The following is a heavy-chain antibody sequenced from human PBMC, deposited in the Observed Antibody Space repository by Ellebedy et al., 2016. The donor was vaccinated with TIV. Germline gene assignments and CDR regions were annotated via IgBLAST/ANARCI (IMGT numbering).Heavy chain of an antibody. CDR2: IDWDDDK. CDR1: GFSLSTSGMC. CDR3: ARILFRRYSSGWEYYYYGMDV. V-gene: IGHV2-70*11. J-gene: IGHJ6*02. Sequence: SGPTLVKPTQTLTLTCTFSGFSLSTSGMCVSWIRQPPGKALEWLARIDWDDDKYYSTSLKTRLTISKDTSKNQVVLTMTNMDPVDTATYYCARILFRRYSSGWEYYYYGMDVWGQGTTVTVSS. D-gene: IGHD6-19*01.